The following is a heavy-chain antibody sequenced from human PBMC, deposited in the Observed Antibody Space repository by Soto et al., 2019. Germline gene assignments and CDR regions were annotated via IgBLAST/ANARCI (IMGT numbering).Heavy chain of an antibody. Sequence: PSESLSLTCAVYGGFFSCYYLSWIRQPPGKGLEWVGEINHSGSTTYNADPKSRVTISVATSKNQFSLKLSSVTAADTAVYYCAREKXASLLRFGEWNYYGMDVWGQGTTVTVSS. V-gene: IGHV4-34*01. D-gene: IGHD3-10*01. J-gene: IGHJ6*01. CDR2: INHSGST. CDR1: GGFFSCYY. CDR3: AREKXASLLRFGEWNYYGMDV.